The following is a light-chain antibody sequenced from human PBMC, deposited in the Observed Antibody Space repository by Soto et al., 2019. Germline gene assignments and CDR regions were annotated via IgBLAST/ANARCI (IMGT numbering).Light chain of an antibody. CDR2: AVN. J-gene: IGLJ2*01. Sequence: QSALTQPASVSGSPGQSITISCTGTSSDVGGYNYVSWYQQHPGKAPTLLVYAVNKRPSWVSNRFSVSKSSNTASLPISGLQSEDEADYYCCTSTGNGTLAVFGGGTKLTVL. CDR3: CTSTGNGTLAV. V-gene: IGLV2-14*01. CDR1: SSDVGGYNY.